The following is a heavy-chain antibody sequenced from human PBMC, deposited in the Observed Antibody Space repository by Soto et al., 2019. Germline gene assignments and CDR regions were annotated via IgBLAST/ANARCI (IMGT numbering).Heavy chain of an antibody. CDR3: AREYSYRFDP. V-gene: IGHV4-31*03. J-gene: IGHJ5*02. D-gene: IGHD3-10*01. CDR2: SYSIGRT. Sequence: SSETLSLTCIVSGGSITSGGYYWSWIRQYPGKGLEWIGYSYSIGRTYYNPALKSRVTISVDKSKNQVSLRLNSVTAADTAVYYCAREYSYRFDPWGQGTLVTVSS. CDR1: GGSITSGGYY.